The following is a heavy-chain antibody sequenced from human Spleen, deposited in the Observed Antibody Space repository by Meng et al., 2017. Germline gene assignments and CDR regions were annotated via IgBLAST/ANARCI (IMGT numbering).Heavy chain of an antibody. J-gene: IGHJ4*02. CDR3: ARDYSGWNDY. D-gene: IGHD6-19*01. V-gene: IGHV1-3*04. CDR2: INTGTGNR. CDR1: GYSFTNHS. Sequence: GAEGKTAEASWKVSCEASGYSFTNHSVQWVRQAPGQRLEWVGRINTGTGNRKYSQKFQDRVTITSDTSATTAYMDLSNLRSEDTAVYYCARDYSGWNDYWGQGTLVTVFS.